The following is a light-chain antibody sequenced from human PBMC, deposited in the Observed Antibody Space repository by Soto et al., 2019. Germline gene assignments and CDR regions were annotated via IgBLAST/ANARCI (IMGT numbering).Light chain of an antibody. Sequence: EIVLTQSPATLSLSPGERATLSCRASQSVSSYLAWYQQKPGQAPRLLIYDASNRAPGIPARFSGSGSGTDFTLTISSLEPEDFAVYYCQQRSNWLYTFGQGTQLEIK. V-gene: IGKV3-11*01. CDR3: QQRSNWLYT. CDR2: DAS. CDR1: QSVSSY. J-gene: IGKJ2*01.